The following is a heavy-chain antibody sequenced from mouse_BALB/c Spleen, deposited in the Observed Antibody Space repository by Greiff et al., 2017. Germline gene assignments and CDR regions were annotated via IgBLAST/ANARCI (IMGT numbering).Heavy chain of an antibody. CDR3: AREDWGFAY. V-gene: IGHV3-2*02. CDR2: ISYSGST. CDR1: GYSITSDYA. J-gene: IGHJ3*01. Sequence: EVKLQESGPGLVKPSQSLSLTCTVTGYSITSDYAWNWIRQFPGNKLEWMGYISYSGSTSYNPSLKSRISITRDTSKNQFFLQLNSVTTEDTATYYCAREDWGFAYWGQGTLVTVSA.